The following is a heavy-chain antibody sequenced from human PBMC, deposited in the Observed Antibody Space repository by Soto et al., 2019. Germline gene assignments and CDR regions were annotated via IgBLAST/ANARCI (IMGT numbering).Heavy chain of an antibody. V-gene: IGHV3-21*05. CDR1: GFKISSSS. D-gene: IGHD1-1*01. J-gene: IGHJ4*02. CDR3: VRSGDNYNLLDY. Sequence: PGGSLRLSCAAFGFKISSSSMNWVRQAPGRGLEWVAYISNSGSFTRYADSVKGRFSISRDNAKNSLYLQINSLRGDDTAIYYCVRSGDNYNLLDYWGQGTPVTVSS. CDR2: ISNSGSFT.